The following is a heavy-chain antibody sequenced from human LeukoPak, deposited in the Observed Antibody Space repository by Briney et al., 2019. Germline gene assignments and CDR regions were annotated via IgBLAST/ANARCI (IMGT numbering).Heavy chain of an antibody. CDR2: INHSGST. Sequence: SETPSLTCAVYGESFSGYYWSWIRQPPGKGLEWIGEINHSGSTNYNPSLKSRVTISVDTSKNQFSLKLSSVTAADTAVYYCAGIAAGFNWFDPWGQGTLVTVSS. D-gene: IGHD6-13*01. CDR1: GESFSGYY. V-gene: IGHV4-34*01. CDR3: AGIAAGFNWFDP. J-gene: IGHJ5*02.